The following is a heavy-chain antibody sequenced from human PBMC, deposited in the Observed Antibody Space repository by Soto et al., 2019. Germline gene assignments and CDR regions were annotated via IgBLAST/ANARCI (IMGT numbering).Heavy chain of an antibody. D-gene: IGHD5-12*01. CDR2: IYSTGSN. J-gene: IGHJ4*02. CDR3: ARGYSGYDFFEY. V-gene: IGHV4-4*02. Sequence: PSETLSLTCAVSGGSISSRNWWSWVRQPPGKGLEWIGKIYSTGSNDYNPSLKSRVTMTLDKSNNQFSLELSSVTAADTAVYFCARGYSGYDFFEYWGQGTLVTVSS. CDR1: GGSISSRNW.